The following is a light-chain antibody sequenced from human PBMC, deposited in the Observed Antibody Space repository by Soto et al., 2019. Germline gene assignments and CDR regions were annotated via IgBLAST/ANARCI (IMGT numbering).Light chain of an antibody. Sequence: DIVLTQTPLSSPVTLGQPASISCRSSQSRVYSDGNTYLSWLQQRPGQPPRLLIYQISNRFSGVPERFSGSGAGTDFTLKISRVEAEDVGVYSCVQFSHFPRTFGQGTKVEIK. CDR1: QSRVYSDGNTY. V-gene: IGKV2-24*01. CDR2: QIS. CDR3: VQFSHFPRT. J-gene: IGKJ1*01.